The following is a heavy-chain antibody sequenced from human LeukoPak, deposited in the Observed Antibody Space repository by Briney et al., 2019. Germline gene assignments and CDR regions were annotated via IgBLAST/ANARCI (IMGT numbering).Heavy chain of an antibody. CDR2: IDPSDSYT. D-gene: IGHD3-16*02. CDR3: ARHPSGGSNHSPWYFDL. Sequence: GASLQISCKHSGSRFTSYWISWVRQMPGKGLEWTGRIDPSDSYTNYSPSFQGHVTISADKSINAAYLQWSSLKASDTAIYYCARHPSGGSNHSPWYFDLWGRGTLVGVSS. J-gene: IGHJ2*01. CDR1: GSRFTSYW. V-gene: IGHV5-10-1*01.